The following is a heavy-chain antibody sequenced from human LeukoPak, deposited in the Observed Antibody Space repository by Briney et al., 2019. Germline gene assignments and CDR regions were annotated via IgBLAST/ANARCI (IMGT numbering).Heavy chain of an antibody. J-gene: IGHJ4*02. CDR1: GFTFSSYA. Sequence: GGSLRLSCAASGFTFSSYAMSWVRQAPGKGLEWVSAISGSGGSTYYADSVKGRFTISRDNSKNTLYLQMNSLRAEDTAVYYCVRQWLVPPFDYWGQGTLVTVSS. D-gene: IGHD6-19*01. CDR2: ISGSGGST. CDR3: VRQWLVPPFDY. V-gene: IGHV3-23*01.